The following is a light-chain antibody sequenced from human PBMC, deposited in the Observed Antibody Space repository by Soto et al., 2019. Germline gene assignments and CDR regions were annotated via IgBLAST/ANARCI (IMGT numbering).Light chain of an antibody. CDR1: ISNIGSNT. V-gene: IGLV1-44*01. J-gene: IGLJ2*01. CDR3: AAWDDSLNGPV. CDR2: SNN. Sequence: QSVLTQPPSASGTPGQRVTISCSGSISNIGSNTVNWYQQLPGTAPKLLIYSNNRRPSGVPDRFSGFKSGTSASLAISGLQSEDEADYYCAAWDDSLNGPVFGGGTK.